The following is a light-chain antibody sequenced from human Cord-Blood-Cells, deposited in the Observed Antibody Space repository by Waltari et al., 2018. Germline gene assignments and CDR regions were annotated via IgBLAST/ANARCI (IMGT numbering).Light chain of an antibody. CDR3: QQYGISPPFT. J-gene: IGKJ4*01. Sequence: EIVLTQSPGTLSLSPGERASQSVSSSYLAWYQQKPGQAPRLLIYGASSRATGIPDRFSGSGSGTDFTLTISRLEPEDFAVYYCQQYGISPPFTFGGGTKVEIK. V-gene: IGKV3-20*01. CDR1: QSVSSSY. CDR2: GAS.